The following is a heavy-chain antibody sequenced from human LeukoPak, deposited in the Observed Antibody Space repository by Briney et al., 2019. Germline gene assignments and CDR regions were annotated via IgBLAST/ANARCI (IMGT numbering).Heavy chain of an antibody. Sequence: GESLRLSCAASGFTFSSYWVSWVRQAPGKGLEWVSYISSSGSTIYYADSVKGRFTISRDNAKNSLYLQMNSLRAEDTAVYYCAELGITMIGGVWGKGTTVTISS. CDR2: ISSSGSTI. J-gene: IGHJ6*04. CDR3: AELGITMIGGV. CDR1: GFTFSSYW. D-gene: IGHD3-10*02. V-gene: IGHV3-48*04.